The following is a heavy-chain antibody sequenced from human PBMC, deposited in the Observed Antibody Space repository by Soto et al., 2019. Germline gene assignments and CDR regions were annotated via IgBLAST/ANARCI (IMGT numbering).Heavy chain of an antibody. CDR1: GGTFSSYA. D-gene: IGHD2-15*01. J-gene: IGHJ5*02. CDR2: IIPIFGTA. V-gene: IGHV1-69*01. Sequence: QVQLVQSGAEVKKPGSSVKVSCKASGGTFSSYAISWVRQAPGQGLEWKGGIIPIFGTANYAQKFQGRVTITADESTSTAYMELSSLRSEDTAVYYCARGAVVVVAASRYWFDPWGQGTLVTVSS. CDR3: ARGAVVVVAASRYWFDP.